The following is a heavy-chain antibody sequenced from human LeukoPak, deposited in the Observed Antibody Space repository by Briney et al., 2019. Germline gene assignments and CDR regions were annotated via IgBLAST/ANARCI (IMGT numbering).Heavy chain of an antibody. Sequence: SETLSLTGTDSGGAISSYYWSWIRQPPGKGLEWIGNIYHRGSTNYNPSLKTRVTISVDTSKNQFSLKLSSVTAADTAVYYCASSLMGVPYYFDYWGQGTLVTVSS. J-gene: IGHJ4*02. CDR2: IYHRGST. D-gene: IGHD1-26*01. CDR1: GGAISSYY. CDR3: ASSLMGVPYYFDY. V-gene: IGHV4-59*01.